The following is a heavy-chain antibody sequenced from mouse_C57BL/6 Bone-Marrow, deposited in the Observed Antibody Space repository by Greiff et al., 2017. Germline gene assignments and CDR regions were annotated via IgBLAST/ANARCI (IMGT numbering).Heavy chain of an antibody. CDR1: GYTFTNYW. CDR3: ARSYDYDDYTMDY. V-gene: IGHV1-64*01. CDR2: MHPNGGSP. D-gene: IGHD2-4*01. Sequence: VQLQQPGAELVKPGASVKLSCKASGYTFTNYWMHWVKQRPGQGLEWIGMMHPNGGSPDYNEKFKSEATLSVDKSSRTAYMELNSLTSEDSAVYYCARSYDYDDYTMDYWGQGTSVTVSS. J-gene: IGHJ4*01.